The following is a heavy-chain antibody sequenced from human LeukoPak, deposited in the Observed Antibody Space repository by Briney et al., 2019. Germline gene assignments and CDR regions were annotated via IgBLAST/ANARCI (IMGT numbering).Heavy chain of an antibody. CDR3: AKGYNYVWGSYRSQFDY. CDR2: IRGRGGST. CDR1: GLTFSSYA. J-gene: IGHJ4*02. V-gene: IGHV3-23*01. D-gene: IGHD3-16*02. Sequence: GGSLTLSCAASGLTFSSYAMRWVRHAPGEGMEWVSAIRGRGGSTYYAHSVEGPFTISRDHSKHTMYLQMNSLKAEGTAVYYCAKGYNYVWGSYRSQFDYWGQGTLVTVSS.